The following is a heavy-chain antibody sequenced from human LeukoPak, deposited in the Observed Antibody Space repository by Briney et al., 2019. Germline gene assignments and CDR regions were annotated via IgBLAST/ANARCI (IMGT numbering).Heavy chain of an antibody. CDR2: ITSTSAYR. CDR1: GFAFNAYT. CDR3: ARVTMGATTLNYYYFFMDV. V-gene: IGHV3-21*01. J-gene: IGHJ6*03. Sequence: GGSLRLSCVGSGFAFNAYTITWVRQAPGKGLEWVSSITSTSAYRQYGDSVRDRFTISRDNTKNSVYLQMDSLGAEDTAVYHCARVTMGATTLNYYYFFMDVWGKGTTVTVSS. D-gene: IGHD1-26*01.